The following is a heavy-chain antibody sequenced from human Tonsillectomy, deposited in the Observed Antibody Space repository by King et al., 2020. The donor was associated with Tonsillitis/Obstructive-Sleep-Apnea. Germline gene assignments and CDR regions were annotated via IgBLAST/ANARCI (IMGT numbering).Heavy chain of an antibody. Sequence: VQLVESGAEVKKPGESLKIACKGSGYSFTNYWIGWVRQMPGKGLEWMGIIYPGDSDTRYSPSFQGQVTISADKSISTAYLQWSSLKATDTAMYYCARSYCSSISSSPLYYCYGMDVWGQGTTVTVSS. CDR1: GYSFTNYW. D-gene: IGHD2-2*01. CDR2: IYPGDSDT. V-gene: IGHV5-51*03. CDR3: ARSYCSSISSSPLYYCYGMDV. J-gene: IGHJ6*02.